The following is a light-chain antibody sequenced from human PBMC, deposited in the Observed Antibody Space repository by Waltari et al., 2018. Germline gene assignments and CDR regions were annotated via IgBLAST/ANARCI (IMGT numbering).Light chain of an antibody. CDR1: QSVSSSY. V-gene: IGKV3-20*01. CDR2: GAS. J-gene: IGKJ5*01. CDR3: QQYSDSPIT. Sequence: WRASQSVSSSYLAWYQRKSGQAPRLLIYGASNRATGTPDRFSGSGSVTDFTLTVSRLEPEDFALYFCQQYSDSPITFGQGTRLEIK.